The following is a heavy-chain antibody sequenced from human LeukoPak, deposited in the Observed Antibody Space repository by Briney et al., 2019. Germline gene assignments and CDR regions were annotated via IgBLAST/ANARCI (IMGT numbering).Heavy chain of an antibody. CDR2: IRTKTNGATA. J-gene: IGHJ4*02. CDR1: GFTFGEDA. CDR3: ARLIVVVVDASSYFDS. Sequence: SLSLSCTASGFTFGEDAMSWFRQAPGKGLEWLGFIRTKTNGATAEYPASVKGRFSISSDDSYSIAYLQMNSLKTEDTAAYYGARLIVVVVDASSYFDSWGQGTRVTVSS. D-gene: IGHD2-15*01. V-gene: IGHV3-49*03.